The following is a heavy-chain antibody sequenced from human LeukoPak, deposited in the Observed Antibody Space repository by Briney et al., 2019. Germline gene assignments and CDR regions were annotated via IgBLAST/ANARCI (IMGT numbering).Heavy chain of an antibody. CDR3: ARESSIAAAGIHEGAFDI. D-gene: IGHD6-13*01. CDR1: GYTFTSYY. J-gene: IGHJ3*02. V-gene: IGHV1-46*01. Sequence: ASVNVSCKASGYTFTSYYMHWVRQAPGQGLEWMGIINPSGGSTSYAQKFQGRVTMTRDTSTSTVYMELSSLRSEDTAVYYCARESSIAAAGIHEGAFDIWGQGTMVTVSS. CDR2: INPSGGST.